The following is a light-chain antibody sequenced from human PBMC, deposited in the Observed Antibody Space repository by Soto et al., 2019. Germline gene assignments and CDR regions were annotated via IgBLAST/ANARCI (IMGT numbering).Light chain of an antibody. J-gene: IGKJ2*01. V-gene: IGKV1-9*01. CDR2: SAA. CDR3: QQLKTYPYT. Sequence: IQLTQSPSSLSASVGDRVTLTCRASQDINKFLAWFQQTPGKAPKLRVYSAATLHSGVPSRFSGSGSGTDFALTISSLQPEDFATYYCQQLKTYPYTFGQGTRLDIK. CDR1: QDINKF.